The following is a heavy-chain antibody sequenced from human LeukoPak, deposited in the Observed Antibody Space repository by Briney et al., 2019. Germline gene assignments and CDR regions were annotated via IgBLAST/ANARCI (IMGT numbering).Heavy chain of an antibody. CDR3: AGQSRLGYCSGGSCYSQPFDP. Sequence: PGGSLRLSCAASGFTFNNYAMHWVRQTPGKGLEWLGIIRFDGNIQYYADSVKGRFSISRDDSKNTLSLQMNSLRAEDTAVYYCAGQSRLGYCSGGSCYSQPFDPWGQGTLVTVSS. V-gene: IGHV3-30*02. D-gene: IGHD2-15*01. CDR2: IRFDGNIQ. CDR1: GFTFNNYA. J-gene: IGHJ5*02.